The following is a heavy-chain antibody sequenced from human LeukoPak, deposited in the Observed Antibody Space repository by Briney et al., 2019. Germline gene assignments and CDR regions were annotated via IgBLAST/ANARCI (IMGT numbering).Heavy chain of an antibody. J-gene: IGHJ6*02. CDR1: DGSINSYY. D-gene: IGHD2-2*02. CDR3: ARDRPRYCSSTSCYILHYYYYGMDV. CDR2: IYYNGNT. Sequence: SETLSLTCSVSDGSINSYYWNWIRRPPGKGLEWIGYIYYNGNTNYSPSLKSRVTMSVDTSKNLFSLKVSSVTAEDTAVYYCARDRPRYCSSTSCYILHYYYYGMDVWGQGTTVTVSS. V-gene: IGHV4-59*01.